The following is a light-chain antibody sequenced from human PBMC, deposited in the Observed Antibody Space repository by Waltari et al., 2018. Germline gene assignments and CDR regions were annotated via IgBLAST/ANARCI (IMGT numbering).Light chain of an antibody. CDR1: SSNTGSNS. CDR3: AAWDDSLNAVI. J-gene: IGLJ2*01. CDR2: RDY. Sequence: QSVLTQPPSASGTPGQRVTPSCSGSSSNTGSNSVNWYQQIPGTAPKLLIYRDYQRPSGVPDRFSGSKSGTSASLAISWLQSEDEADYYCAAWDDSLNAVIFGGGTKLTVL. V-gene: IGLV1-44*01.